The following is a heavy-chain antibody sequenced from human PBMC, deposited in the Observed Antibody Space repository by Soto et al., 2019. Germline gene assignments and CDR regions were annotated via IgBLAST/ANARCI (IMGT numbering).Heavy chain of an antibody. CDR1: GFTFYDYA. J-gene: IGHJ4*02. V-gene: IGHV3-23*01. CDR2: ISGSGGSI. D-gene: IGHD6-19*01. Sequence: PGGSLRLSCAASGFTFYDYAMHWVRQAPGKGLEWVSAISGSGGSIYYADSVKGRFTISRDNSKNTLYLQMNSLRAEDTAVYYCAKADSPVAGQYYFDYWGQGTLVTVSS. CDR3: AKADSPVAGQYYFDY.